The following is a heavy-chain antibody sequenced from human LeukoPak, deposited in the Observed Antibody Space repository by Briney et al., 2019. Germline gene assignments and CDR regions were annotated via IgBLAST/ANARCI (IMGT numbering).Heavy chain of an antibody. CDR2: ISGSGCST. D-gene: IGHD2-15*01. CDR1: GFTFSSYA. Sequence: GGSLRLSCAASGFTFSSYAMSWVRQAPGKGLEWVSAISGSGCSTYYADSVKGRFTIPRDNSKNTLYLQMNSLRAEDTAVYYCAKGRYCSGGSCYTVSYYYYGMDVWGQGTTVTVSS. CDR3: AKGRYCSGGSCYTVSYYYYGMDV. V-gene: IGHV3-23*01. J-gene: IGHJ6*02.